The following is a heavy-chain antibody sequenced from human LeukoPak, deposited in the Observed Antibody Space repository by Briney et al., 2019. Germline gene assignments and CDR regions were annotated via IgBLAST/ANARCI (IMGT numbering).Heavy chain of an antibody. D-gene: IGHD3-3*01. Sequence: GGSLRVSCAASGFTFSSYSMNWVRQARGKGLEWVSSISSGSSYIYYADSVKGRFTISRDNAKNSLYLQMNSLRAEDTAVYYCARVDFWSGYWGQGTLVTVSS. CDR3: ARVDFWSGY. CDR1: GFTFSSYS. V-gene: IGHV3-21*01. CDR2: ISSGSSYI. J-gene: IGHJ4*02.